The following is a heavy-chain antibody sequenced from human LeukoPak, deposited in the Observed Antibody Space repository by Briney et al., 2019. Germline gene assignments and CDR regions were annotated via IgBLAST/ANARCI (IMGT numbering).Heavy chain of an antibody. D-gene: IGHD4-23*01. V-gene: IGHV1-2*02. CDR2: INPNSYGT. CDR1: GYTLHGHY. J-gene: IGHJ4*02. CDR3: ARGGRVTTVVTLLDY. Sequence: WASVKVTCQASGYTLHGHYMHWVGQAPAQGLECVGWINPNSYGTNYAQKFQGRVTMTRDMSISTAYMELSRLRSDDTAVYYCARGGRVTTVVTLLDYWGQGTLVTVSS.